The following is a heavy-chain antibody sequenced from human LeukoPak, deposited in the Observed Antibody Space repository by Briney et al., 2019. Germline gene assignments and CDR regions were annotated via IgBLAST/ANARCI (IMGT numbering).Heavy chain of an antibody. J-gene: IGHJ3*02. CDR2: ISSSGSTI. D-gene: IGHD1-26*01. CDR1: GFTFSSYE. Sequence: GGSLRLSCAVSGFTFSSYEMNWVRHAPGKGLEWVSYISSSGSTIYYAHSLKGRFTISRDNAKNTMYLEMNSLRAEDTAGYYCASASGSYFRKGADAFDIWGQGTKVTVSS. CDR3: ASASGSYFRKGADAFDI. V-gene: IGHV3-48*03.